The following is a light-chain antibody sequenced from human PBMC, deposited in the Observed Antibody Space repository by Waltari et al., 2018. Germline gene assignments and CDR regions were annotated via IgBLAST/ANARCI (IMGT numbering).Light chain of an antibody. CDR2: KAS. CDR3: QHYNNYSPWT. Sequence: CRTRQNIKNWMDWDQQKPGKAPKLLIYKASSLESWVPSRFSGSGSGTELTLTITSRQPDDFATYFCQHYNNYSPWTFGQGTNVEVK. V-gene: IGKV1-5*03. CDR1: QNIKNW. J-gene: IGKJ1*01.